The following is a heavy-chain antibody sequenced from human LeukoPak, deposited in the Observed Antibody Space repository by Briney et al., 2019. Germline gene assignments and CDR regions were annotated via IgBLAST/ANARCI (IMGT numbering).Heavy chain of an antibody. V-gene: IGHV3-23*01. CDR3: AKLTFGGVIVFDY. CDR1: GFTFSSYA. J-gene: IGHJ4*02. CDR2: ISGSGGST. D-gene: IGHD3-16*02. Sequence: PGGSLRLSCAASGFTFSSYAMSWVRQAPGKGLEWVSAISGSGGSTYYADSVKGRFTISRDNSKNTLYLQINSLRAEDTAVYYCAKLTFGGVIVFDYWGQGTLVTVSS.